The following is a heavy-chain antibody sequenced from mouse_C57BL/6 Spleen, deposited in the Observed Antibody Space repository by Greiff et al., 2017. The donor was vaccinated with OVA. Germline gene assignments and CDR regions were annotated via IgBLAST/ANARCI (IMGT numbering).Heavy chain of an antibody. CDR2: IRNKANGYTT. CDR3: ARYGTYFDY. J-gene: IGHJ2*01. D-gene: IGHD1-1*01. Sequence: EVKLVESGGGLVQPGGSLSLSCAASGFTFTDYYLSWVRQPPGKALEWLGFIRNKANGYTTEYIASVKVRFTISRDNSQSILYLQMNALRAEDSATYYCARYGTYFDYWGQGTTLTVSS. CDR1: GFTFTDYY. V-gene: IGHV7-3*01.